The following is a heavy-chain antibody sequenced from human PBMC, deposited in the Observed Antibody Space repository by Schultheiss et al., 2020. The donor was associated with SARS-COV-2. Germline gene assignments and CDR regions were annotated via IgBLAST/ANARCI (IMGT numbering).Heavy chain of an antibody. CDR1: GYTLTELS. V-gene: IGHV1-69*04. CDR3: ARARVPDY. Sequence: SVKVSCKVSGYTLTELSMHWVRQAPGKGLEWMGRIIPILGIANYAQKFQGRVTITADKSTSTAYMELSSLRSEDTAVYYCARARVPDYWGQGTLVTVSS. J-gene: IGHJ4*02. D-gene: IGHD5/OR15-5a*01. CDR2: IIPILGIA.